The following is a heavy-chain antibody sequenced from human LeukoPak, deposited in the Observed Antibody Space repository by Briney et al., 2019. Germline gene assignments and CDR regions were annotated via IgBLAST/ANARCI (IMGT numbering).Heavy chain of an antibody. J-gene: IGHJ6*03. D-gene: IGHD1-26*01. CDR3: AKDPYSGNYGNYYYYYMDV. Sequence: GGSLRLSCAASGFTLSGSVTHWVRQASGKGLEWVGRIRSKANSYATAYAASVKGRFTISRDDSKNTAYLQMNSLKTEDTAVYYCAKDPYSGNYGNYYYYYMDVWGKGTTVTISS. CDR2: IRSKANSYAT. CDR1: GFTLSGSV. V-gene: IGHV3-73*01.